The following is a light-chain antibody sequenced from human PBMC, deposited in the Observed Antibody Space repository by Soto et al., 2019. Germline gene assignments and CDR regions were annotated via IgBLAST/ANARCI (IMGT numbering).Light chain of an antibody. CDR1: NIGSKS. J-gene: IGLJ1*01. V-gene: IGLV3-21*02. Sequence: SYDLTQPPSVSVAPGQTARITCGGNNIGSKSVHWYQQKPGPAPVLVVYDDSDRPSGIPERFSGSKSMNTAILTISRVEAGDEADYYCQVWDTSSEHDVFGTGTKVTVL. CDR2: DDS. CDR3: QVWDTSSEHDV.